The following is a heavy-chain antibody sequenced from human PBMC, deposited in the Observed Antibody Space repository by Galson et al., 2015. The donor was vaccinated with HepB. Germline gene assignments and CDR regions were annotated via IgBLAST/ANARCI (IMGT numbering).Heavy chain of an antibody. J-gene: IGHJ4*02. CDR1: GFTFSSYA. CDR3: AKDSGGSTGGDLDY. Sequence: SLRLSCAASGFTFSSYAMSWVRQAPGKGLEWVSAISGSGGSTYYADSVKGRFTISRDNSKNTLYLQMNSLRAEDTAVYYCAKDSGGSTGGDLDYWGQGTLVTVSS. CDR2: ISGSGGST. D-gene: IGHD1-1*01. V-gene: IGHV3-23*01.